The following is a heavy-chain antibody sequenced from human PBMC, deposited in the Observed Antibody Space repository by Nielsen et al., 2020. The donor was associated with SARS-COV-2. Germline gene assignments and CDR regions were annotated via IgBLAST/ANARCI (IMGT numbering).Heavy chain of an antibody. CDR1: GYTFRSYA. D-gene: IGHD4-11*01. CDR3: ASLFHSNYYHFGMDV. V-gene: IGHV1-3*01. Sequence: ASVKVSCKASGYTFRSYAFHWVRHAPGQRLEWMGWINAGNGDTEYSLKFQGRVTITRDTSASTAYMELSSLRSEDTAVYYCASLFHSNYYHFGMDVWGQGTTVTVSS. J-gene: IGHJ6*02. CDR2: INAGNGDT.